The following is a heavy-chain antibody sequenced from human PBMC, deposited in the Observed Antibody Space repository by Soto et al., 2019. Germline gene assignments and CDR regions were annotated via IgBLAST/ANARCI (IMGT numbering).Heavy chain of an antibody. D-gene: IGHD3-10*01. CDR3: ARGVASGSYYNQYHWFDP. CDR1: GYTFTSYD. Sequence: ASVKVSCKASGYTFTSYDINWVRRATGQGLEWMGWMNPNSGNTGYAQKVQGRVTMTTDTSTSTAYMELRSLRSDDTAVYYCARGVASGSYYNQYHWFDPWGQGTLVPVSS. V-gene: IGHV1-8*01. J-gene: IGHJ5*02. CDR2: MNPNSGNT.